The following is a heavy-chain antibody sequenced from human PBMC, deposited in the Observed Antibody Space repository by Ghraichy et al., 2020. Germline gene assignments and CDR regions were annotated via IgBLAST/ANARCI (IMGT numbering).Heavy chain of an antibody. CDR2: ISSIGII. Sequence: GGSLRLSCAASGFTFSDYYMTWIRQAPGKGLEWVSYISSIGIIYYADSVKGRFTISRDNAKNSLYLQMNSLRAEDTAVYYCARVREQLVPYYYYYMDVWGKGTTVTVSS. V-gene: IGHV3-11*01. CDR1: GFTFSDYY. CDR3: ARVREQLVPYYYYYMDV. J-gene: IGHJ6*03. D-gene: IGHD6-6*01.